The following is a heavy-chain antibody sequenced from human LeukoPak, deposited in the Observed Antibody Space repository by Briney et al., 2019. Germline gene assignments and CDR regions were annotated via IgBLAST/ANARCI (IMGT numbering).Heavy chain of an antibody. D-gene: IGHD1-1*01. CDR2: IRQDGSDK. CDR3: SRDGGTGIPFDY. CDR1: GFTFSNAW. V-gene: IGHV3-7*01. J-gene: IGHJ4*02. Sequence: GGSLRLSCAASGFTFSNAWMSWVRQAPGKGLEWVANIRQDGSDKYYVDSVKGRFTISRDNAKNSLYLQMNSLRAEDTAIYYCSRDGGTGIPFDYWGQGTLVTVSS.